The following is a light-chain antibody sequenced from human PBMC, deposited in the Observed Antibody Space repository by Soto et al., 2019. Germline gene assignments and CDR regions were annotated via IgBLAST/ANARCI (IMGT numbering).Light chain of an antibody. CDR2: KAS. J-gene: IGKJ1*01. CDR3: QQYSTYPWT. Sequence: DIQMTQSPSTLSASVGDRVTITCRASKSINSGLAWYQQKPGKAPKLLIYKASSLESGVPSTFSGSGSGTEFTLTISSLQPDDFASYYCQQYSTYPWTFGQGTKVEIK. CDR1: KSINSG. V-gene: IGKV1-5*03.